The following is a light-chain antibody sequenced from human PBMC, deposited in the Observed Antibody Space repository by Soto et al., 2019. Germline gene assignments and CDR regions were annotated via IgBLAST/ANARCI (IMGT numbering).Light chain of an antibody. J-gene: IGKJ4*01. V-gene: IGKV3-15*01. CDR1: QSVSNN. CDR2: HAA. CDR3: QQYNELPLT. Sequence: EIVMTQSPATLSVSPGERATLSCRASQSVSNNVAWYQQKPGQAPRLLIYHAATRATGIPARFSGSGSGTEFTLTISSLQSEDFAVYYCQQYNELPLTFGGGTKVEIK.